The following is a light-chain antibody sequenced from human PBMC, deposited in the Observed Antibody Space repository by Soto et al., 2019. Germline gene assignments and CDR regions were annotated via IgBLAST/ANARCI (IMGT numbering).Light chain of an antibody. CDR1: QSVSSY. CDR3: QQRSNWPPT. J-gene: IGKJ5*01. CDR2: DAS. V-gene: IGKV3-11*01. Sequence: EIVLTQSPATLSLSPGERATLSCRASQSVSSYLAWYQQKPGQAPRLLIYDASNRATGIPARFSGSGSGTDFTLTISSLEPEDFAVYYCQQRSNWPPTFGQGTRRES.